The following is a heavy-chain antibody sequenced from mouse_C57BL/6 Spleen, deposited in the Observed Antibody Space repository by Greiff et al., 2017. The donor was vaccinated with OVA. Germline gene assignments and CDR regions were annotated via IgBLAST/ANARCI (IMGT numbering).Heavy chain of an antibody. D-gene: IGHD3-2*01. V-gene: IGHV1-50*01. Sequence: VQLQQPGAELVKPGASVKLSCKASGYTFTSYWMQWVKQRPGQGLEWIGEIDPSDSYPNYTQTFKGKATLTVDTSSSTAYMQLSSLTSEDSAVYYCATRQLMDYWGQGTSVTVSS. CDR1: GYTFTSYW. CDR3: ATRQLMDY. J-gene: IGHJ4*01. CDR2: IDPSDSYP.